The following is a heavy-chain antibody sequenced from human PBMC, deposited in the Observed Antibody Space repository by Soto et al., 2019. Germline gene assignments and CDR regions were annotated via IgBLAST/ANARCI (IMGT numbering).Heavy chain of an antibody. Sequence: PSETLSLTCAVSGGSIISINWWSWVRQPAGKGLEWIGEIYHSGSTNYNPSLKSRVTISVDKSKNQFSLKLSSVTAADTAVYYCARSAQLVPYYYGMDVWGQGTTVTVSS. D-gene: IGHD6-6*01. CDR3: ARSAQLVPYYYGMDV. CDR1: GGSIISINW. CDR2: IYHSGST. J-gene: IGHJ6*02. V-gene: IGHV4-4*02.